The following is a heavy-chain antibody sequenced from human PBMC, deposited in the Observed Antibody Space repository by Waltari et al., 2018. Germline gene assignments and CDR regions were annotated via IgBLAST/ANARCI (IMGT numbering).Heavy chain of an antibody. CDR2: INHSGST. V-gene: IGHV4-34*01. CDR3: ASSAGLWDYGDYLGHALHKN. D-gene: IGHD4-17*01. Sequence: QVQLQQWGAGLLKPSETLSLTCAVHGGSFRGYYWRWLRQPPGMGLEWIGEINHSGSTNYNPSLKSRVTISVDTSKNQFSLKLSSVTAADTAVYYCASSAGLWDYGDYLGHALHKNWGQGTLVTVSS. CDR1: GGSFRGYY. J-gene: IGHJ4*02.